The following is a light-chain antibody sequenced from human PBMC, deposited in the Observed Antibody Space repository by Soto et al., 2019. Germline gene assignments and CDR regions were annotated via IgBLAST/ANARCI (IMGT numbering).Light chain of an antibody. CDR1: QSISRW. CDR2: DAS. V-gene: IGKV1-5*01. J-gene: IGKJ4*01. Sequence: DIHMTQSPPTLSASAGDRVIITCRASQSISRWLAWYQQKPGKAPKLLIYDASSLESGVPSRFSGSGSGTEFTLTISSLQPDDFATYHCQQYNSWSGVTFGGGTKVDIK. CDR3: QQYNSWSGVT.